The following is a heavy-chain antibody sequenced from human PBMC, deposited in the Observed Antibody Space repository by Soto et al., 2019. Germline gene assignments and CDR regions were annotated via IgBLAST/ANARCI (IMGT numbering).Heavy chain of an antibody. CDR3: ARELGTPGYWYFDL. Sequence: EVQLVESGGGSVQPGGSLRLSCAASGFTFSSHDMHWVRQVTGKGLEWVAGIDIAGGTYYPDSIKGRFTISRENAKTSLYLQMNSLTAGDTAVYYCARELGTPGYWYFDLWGRGTLVIVSS. CDR1: GFTFSSHD. D-gene: IGHD3-16*01. CDR2: IDIAGGT. V-gene: IGHV3-13*01. J-gene: IGHJ2*01.